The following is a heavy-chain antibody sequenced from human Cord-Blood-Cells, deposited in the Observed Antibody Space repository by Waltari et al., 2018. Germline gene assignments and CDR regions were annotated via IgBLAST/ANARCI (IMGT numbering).Heavy chain of an antibody. V-gene: IGHV4-34*01. CDR3: ARVRDSGSHYYLYYFDY. CDR1: GGSFSGYY. CDR2: INHSGST. Sequence: QVQLQQWGAGLLKPSETLSLTCAVYGGSFSGYYWSWIRQPPGKGLEWIGEINHSGSTNYHPSLKSRVTISVDTSKNQFSLKLSSVTAADTAVYYCARVRDSGSHYYLYYFDYWGQGTLVTVSS. D-gene: IGHD1-26*01. J-gene: IGHJ4*02.